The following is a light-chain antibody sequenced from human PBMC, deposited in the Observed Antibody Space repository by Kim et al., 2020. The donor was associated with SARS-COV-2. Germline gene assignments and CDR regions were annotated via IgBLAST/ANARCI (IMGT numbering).Light chain of an antibody. J-gene: IGLJ2*01. Sequence: LEKTVSTTSPGDGLRSDSASWYQQKPGQAPVLVIYGKNNRPSGLPDRFSGSSSGNTASLTITGAQAEDEADYYCNSRDSSGNHLVFGGGTQLTVL. CDR1: GLRSDS. CDR2: GKN. V-gene: IGLV3-19*01. CDR3: NSRDSSGNHLV.